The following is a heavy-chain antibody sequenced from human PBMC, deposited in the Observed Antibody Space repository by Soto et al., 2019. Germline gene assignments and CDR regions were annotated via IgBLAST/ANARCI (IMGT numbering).Heavy chain of an antibody. CDR2: LYNAGST. V-gene: IGHV4-59*01. CDR3: ARDLWGYCGTDCYPLDV. CDR1: GGSISRYY. Sequence: QVRLQESGPGLVKPSETLSLTCTVSGGSISRYYWSWIRQPPGKGLEWIGYLYNAGSTIYNPSLKSRVTISVDMSQNQFSLNLKYVTAADTAVYYCARDLWGYCGTDCYPLDVWGQGTTVTVSS. J-gene: IGHJ6*02. D-gene: IGHD2-21*02.